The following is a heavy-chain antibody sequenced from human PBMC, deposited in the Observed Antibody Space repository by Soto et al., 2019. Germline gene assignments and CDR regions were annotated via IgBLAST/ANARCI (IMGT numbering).Heavy chain of an antibody. CDR1: GSTFSDSA. J-gene: IGHJ4*02. Sequence: PGGSLRLSCAASGSTFSDSAMHWVRLASGKGLEWVGRIQTKSNDYATAYGESVKGRFTISRDESKDTAYLQMNSLKADDTAVYFCTCSVSGDTGIHFWGQGTLVTVSS. CDR3: TCSVSGDTGIHF. CDR2: IQTKSNDYAT. V-gene: IGHV3-73*01. D-gene: IGHD5-18*01.